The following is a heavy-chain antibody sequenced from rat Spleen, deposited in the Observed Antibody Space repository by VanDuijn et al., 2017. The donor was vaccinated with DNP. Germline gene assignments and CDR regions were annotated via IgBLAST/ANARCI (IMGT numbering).Heavy chain of an antibody. CDR2: INTGSGGT. V-gene: IGHV1-43*01. CDR3: ARSKNTYYGSNYGGFAY. CDR1: GYTFTNNY. D-gene: IGHD1-9*01. Sequence: QVQLQQSGAELAKPGSSVKISCKASGYTFTNNYIGWIKQTTGQGLDYIGYINTGSGGTHYNEKFKVKATLTVDKSSSTAFMQLSSLTPDDSAVYYCARSKNTYYGSNYGGFAYWGQGTLVTVSS. J-gene: IGHJ3*01.